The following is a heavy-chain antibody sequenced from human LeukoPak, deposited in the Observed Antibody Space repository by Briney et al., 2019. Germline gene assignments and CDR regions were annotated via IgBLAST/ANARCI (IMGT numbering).Heavy chain of an antibody. D-gene: IGHD2-2*02. Sequence: PSETLSLTCAVYGVSFSGYYWSWIRRPPGKGLEWIGEINHSGSTNYNPSLKSRVTISVDTSKNQFSLKLSSVTAADTAVYYCARTSNKGYCSSTSCYTFDYWGQGTLVTVSS. CDR3: ARTSNKGYCSSTSCYTFDY. V-gene: IGHV4-34*01. J-gene: IGHJ4*02. CDR1: GVSFSGYY. CDR2: INHSGST.